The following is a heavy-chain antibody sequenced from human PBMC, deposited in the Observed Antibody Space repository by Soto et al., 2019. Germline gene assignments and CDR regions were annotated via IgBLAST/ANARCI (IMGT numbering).Heavy chain of an antibody. J-gene: IGHJ4*02. D-gene: IGHD6-13*01. CDR3: TTGITAEQY. Sequence: EVQLVESGGGLVKPGGSLRLSCAVSGLTLTDAWMNWVRQAPGKGLEWVGRIKSKAHGGTTDYGPPVKGRFTISRDDSRNMLYLQMNSLKTEDTAVYYCTTGITAEQYWGQGTLVTVSS. CDR2: IKSKAHGGTT. V-gene: IGHV3-15*07. CDR1: GLTLTDAW.